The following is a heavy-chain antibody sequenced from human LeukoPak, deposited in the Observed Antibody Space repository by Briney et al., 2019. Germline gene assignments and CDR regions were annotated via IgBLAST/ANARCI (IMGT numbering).Heavy chain of an antibody. V-gene: IGHV3-48*02. J-gene: IGHJ4*02. CDR2: ISSSSSTI. CDR3: ARDTSIFGVVIIFDY. Sequence: GGSLRLSCAASGFTFSSYSMNWVRQAPGKGLEWVSYISSSSSTIYYADSVKDRFTISRDNAKNSLYLQMNSLRDDDTAVYYCARDTSIFGVVIIFDYWGQGTLVTVSS. D-gene: IGHD3-3*01. CDR1: GFTFSSYS.